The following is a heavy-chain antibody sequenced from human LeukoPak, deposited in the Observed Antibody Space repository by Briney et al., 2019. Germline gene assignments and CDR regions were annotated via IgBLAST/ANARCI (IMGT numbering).Heavy chain of an antibody. D-gene: IGHD2-15*01. Sequence: PGRSLRLSCAASGFTFNNYGVHWVRQAPGKGLEWVAVIWYDGSKTYYVDSVKGRFTISRDNSKNTVYLQMNSLRAEDTAMYYCARDGSGGAYAWFDPWGQGTLVTVSS. V-gene: IGHV3-33*01. CDR1: GFTFNNYG. CDR3: ARDGSGGAYAWFDP. J-gene: IGHJ5*02. CDR2: IWYDGSKT.